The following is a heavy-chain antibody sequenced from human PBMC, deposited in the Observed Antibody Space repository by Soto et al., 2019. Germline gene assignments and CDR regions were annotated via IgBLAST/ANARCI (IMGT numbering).Heavy chain of an antibody. Sequence: QVQLVESGGGVVQPGRSLRLSCAASGFTFSSYAMHWVRQAPGKGLEWVAVISYDGSNKYYADSVKGRFTISRDNSKNTLYLQMNSLRAEDTAVYYCARSYSGSYSDLDYWGQGTLVTVSS. CDR2: ISYDGSNK. V-gene: IGHV3-30-3*01. CDR1: GFTFSSYA. J-gene: IGHJ4*02. D-gene: IGHD1-26*01. CDR3: ARSYSGSYSDLDY.